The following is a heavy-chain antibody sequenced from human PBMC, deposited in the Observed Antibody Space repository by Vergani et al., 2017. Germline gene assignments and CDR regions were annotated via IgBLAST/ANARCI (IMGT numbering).Heavy chain of an antibody. Sequence: QVQLVQSGAEVKKPGASVKVSCKASGYTFTGYYMHWVRQAPGQGLEWMGWINPNSGGTNYAQKFQGRVTMTRDTSISTAYMELSRLRSDDTAVYYCARVLPARRTNYYYYKDGWGEGTTVTVSS. CDR1: GYTFTGYY. CDR2: INPNSGGT. V-gene: IGHV1-2*02. D-gene: IGHD1-14*01. CDR3: ARVLPARRTNYYYYKDG. J-gene: IGHJ6*03.